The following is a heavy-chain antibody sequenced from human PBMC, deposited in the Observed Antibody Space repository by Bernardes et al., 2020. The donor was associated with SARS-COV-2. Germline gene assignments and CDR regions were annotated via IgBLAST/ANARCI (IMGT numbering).Heavy chain of an antibody. CDR1: GYTFTSYG. J-gene: IGHJ6*02. CDR2: ISGYSENT. CDR3: ARGWAYGDYGMDV. V-gene: IGHV1-18*01. D-gene: IGHD4-17*01. Sequence: ASMKVSCKASGYTFTSYGIHWVRQAPGQGLEWMGWISGYSENTHYTQKLQGRLTMTTDTSTSTAYMELRSLTSDDTALYYCARGWAYGDYGMDVWGQGSTVTVSS.